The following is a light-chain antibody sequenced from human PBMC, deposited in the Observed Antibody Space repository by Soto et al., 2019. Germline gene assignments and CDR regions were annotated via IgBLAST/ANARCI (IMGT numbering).Light chain of an antibody. CDR3: SSYTATRTVV. J-gene: IGLJ3*02. V-gene: IGLV2-14*03. CDR2: DVS. CDR1: SSDVGGYNH. Sequence: QSALTQPASVSGSPGQSITIACTGTSSDVGGYNHVSWYQVHPGKAPRLVIYDVSIRPPAVSDRFSGSTSGNTASLTISGLLAEDEADYYCSSYTATRTVVFGGGTKVTVL.